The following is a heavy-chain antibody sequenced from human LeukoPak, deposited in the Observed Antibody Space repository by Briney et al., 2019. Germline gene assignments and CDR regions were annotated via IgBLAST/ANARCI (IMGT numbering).Heavy chain of an antibody. CDR2: VIPIFGAT. D-gene: IGHD3-22*01. CDR1: GGPVTRQG. Sequence: PGKVSRKASGGPVTRQGFTWGGPAPGPRLGWLGGVIPIFGATNYAEKFQGRVTITTDDSTSTGYMELSSLTSEDTAVYYCARRWPHSSGYYLFDYWGQGTLVTVSS. V-gene: IGHV1-69*05. CDR3: ARRWPHSSGYYLFDY. J-gene: IGHJ4*02.